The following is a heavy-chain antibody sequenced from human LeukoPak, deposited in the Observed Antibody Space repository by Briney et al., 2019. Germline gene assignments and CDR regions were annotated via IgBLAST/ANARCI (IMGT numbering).Heavy chain of an antibody. CDR1: GFTFSSYA. D-gene: IGHD2-15*01. CDR3: VRQRRYCSGDSCYQRTFDY. CDR2: ISYDGSNK. J-gene: IGHJ4*02. V-gene: IGHV3-30-3*01. Sequence: GRTLRLSCAASGFTFSSYAMHWVRQAPGKGLEWVAVISYDGSNKYYADSVKGRFTISRDNAKNSLYMQMNSLRAEDTAVYYCVRQRRYCSGDSCYQRTFDYWGQGTLVTVSS.